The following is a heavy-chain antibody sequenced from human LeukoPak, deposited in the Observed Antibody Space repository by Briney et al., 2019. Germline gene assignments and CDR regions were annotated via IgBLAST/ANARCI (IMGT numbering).Heavy chain of an antibody. J-gene: IGHJ4*02. CDR1: GFTFSNYW. CDR2: MKGDGSEQ. D-gene: IGHD5-24*01. V-gene: IGHV3-7*03. CDR3: LAQYYFDY. Sequence: GGSLRLSCATSGFTFSNYWMTWVRQAPGRWLEWVANMKGDGSEQFYADSVKGRFTISRDNAKNSLYLQMNSLRTDDTAVYYCLAQYYFDYWGRGTLVTVSS.